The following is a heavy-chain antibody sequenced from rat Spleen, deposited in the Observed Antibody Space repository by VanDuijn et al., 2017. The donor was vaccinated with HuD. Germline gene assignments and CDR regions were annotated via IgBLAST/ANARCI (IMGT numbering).Heavy chain of an antibody. CDR3: ARRHYGYTDYFDY. J-gene: IGHJ2*01. Sequence: EVQLVESGGGLVQPGRSMKLSCAASGFTFSDYNMAWVRQAPKKGLEWVASISYGDSSGHSSTYYRDSVKGRFTISRDNAKSTLSLQMDSLRSEDTATYYCARRHYGYTDYFDYWGQGVMVTVSS. CDR2: ISYGDSSGHSST. CDR1: GFTFSDYN. D-gene: IGHD1-9*01. V-gene: IGHV5-7*01.